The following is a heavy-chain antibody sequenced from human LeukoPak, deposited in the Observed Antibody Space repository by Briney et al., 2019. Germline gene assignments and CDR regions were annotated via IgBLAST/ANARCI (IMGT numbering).Heavy chain of an antibody. Sequence: SETLSLTCTVSGGSISNYYWSWIRQPPGEGLEWIGFISYTGSTNYNPSLKSRVTVSVDTSKNQFSLKVTSVTAADTAVYYRARTIKSGNYYWFDPWGQGTLVTVSS. CDR1: GGSISNYY. CDR3: ARTIKSGNYYWFDP. CDR2: ISYTGST. J-gene: IGHJ5*02. D-gene: IGHD1-26*01. V-gene: IGHV4-59*01.